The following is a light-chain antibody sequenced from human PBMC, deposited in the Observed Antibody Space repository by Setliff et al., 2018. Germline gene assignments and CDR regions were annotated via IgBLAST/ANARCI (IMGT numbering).Light chain of an antibody. CDR2: DVS. J-gene: IGLJ1*01. V-gene: IGLV2-14*03. CDR1: SSDVGGYNY. CDR3: SSYRTGSTPAHV. Sequence: QSALTQPASVSGSPGQSITISCAGTSSDVGGYNYVPWYQQHPGKTPKLMIYDVSRRPSGVSNRFSGSKSGNTASLTLSGLQPEEEADYYCSSYRTGSTPAHVFGAGTKVTVL.